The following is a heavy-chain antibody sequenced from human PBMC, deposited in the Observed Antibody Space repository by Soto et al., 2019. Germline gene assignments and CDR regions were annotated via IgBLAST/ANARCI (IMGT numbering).Heavy chain of an antibody. D-gene: IGHD3-3*01. CDR2: ISGSSGST. V-gene: IGHV3-23*01. CDR1: GFTLSDHA. Sequence: EVQLLESGGGLVQPGGSLRLSCAASGFTLSDHAMKWVRQAPGKGLEWVSAISGSSGSTHYADSVKGRFTISRDISKNTLYLQMNSLRAEDTAVYYCAKGLYDFWSGFDYWGQGTLVTVSS. CDR3: AKGLYDFWSGFDY. J-gene: IGHJ4*02.